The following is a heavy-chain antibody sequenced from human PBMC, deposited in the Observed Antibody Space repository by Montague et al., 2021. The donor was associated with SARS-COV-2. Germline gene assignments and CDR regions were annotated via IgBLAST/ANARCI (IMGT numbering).Heavy chain of an antibody. J-gene: IGHJ4*02. CDR2: IKQSGST. CDR1: GGSFGDDH. CDR3: ARGHLSVSMIVVVFTSASYYFDY. D-gene: IGHD3-22*01. V-gene: IGHV4-34*01. Sequence: SETLSLTCGVYGGSFGDDHWSWIRQHPGKGLEWIGDIKQSGSTNYSPALKGRVTISVDTSENQFSLKLTSVTASDTAVYFCARGHLSVSMIVVVFTSASYYFDYWGQGAQVTVSS.